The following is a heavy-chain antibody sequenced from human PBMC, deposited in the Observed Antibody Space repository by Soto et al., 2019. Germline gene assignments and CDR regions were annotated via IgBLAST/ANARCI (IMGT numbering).Heavy chain of an antibody. Sequence: GASVKVSCKTSGHTFTNDDINWVRQAAGQGLEWIGWMSPNSGNTGYAQKFQGRVTLTRDTSISTAYMELSSLRSEDTAVYYCARGMSDGFGEVSWGQGTLVTVSS. J-gene: IGHJ5*02. CDR2: MSPNSGNT. CDR1: GHTFTNDD. D-gene: IGHD3-10*01. V-gene: IGHV1-8*02. CDR3: ARGMSDGFGEVS.